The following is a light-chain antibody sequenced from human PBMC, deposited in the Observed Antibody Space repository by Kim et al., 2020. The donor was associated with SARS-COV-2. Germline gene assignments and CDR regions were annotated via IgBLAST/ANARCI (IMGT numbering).Light chain of an antibody. CDR3: QQYYNYPLT. V-gene: IGKV1-8*01. Sequence: ASVGDRIIITCRASQTIRSYLAWYQQKPGKAPKLLIYAASTLPSGVPPRFSGIGSATDFTLTISSLQPEDFANYHCQQYYNYPLTFGGGTKVDIK. CDR1: QTIRSY. J-gene: IGKJ4*01. CDR2: AAS.